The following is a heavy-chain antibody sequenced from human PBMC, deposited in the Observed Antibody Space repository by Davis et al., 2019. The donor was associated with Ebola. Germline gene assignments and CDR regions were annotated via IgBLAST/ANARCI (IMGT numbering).Heavy chain of an antibody. CDR2: ISSDSDYI. CDR3: ARDTRGGWELDY. V-gene: IGHV3-21*01. Sequence: PGGSLRLSCVASGFTFRTYSMSWVRQAPGKGLEWVSSISSDSDYIYYADSAKGRFTISRDNAKNSLCLQMNSLRAEDTAVYYCARDTRGGWELDYWGQGTLVTVSS. J-gene: IGHJ4*02. CDR1: GFTFRTYS. D-gene: IGHD6-19*01.